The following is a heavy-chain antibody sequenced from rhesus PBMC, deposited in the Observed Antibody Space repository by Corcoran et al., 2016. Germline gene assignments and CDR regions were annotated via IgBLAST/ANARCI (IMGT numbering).Heavy chain of an antibody. CDR3: ASSVYYGDS. V-gene: IGHV4-80*01. J-gene: IGHJ4*01. Sequence: QVQLRESGPGLVKPSETLSLTCSLPSGSMGAQHWSWIRQSPGRGLEWIGEMQGDTGSTNFNPSLSSRVAISRDASKNQFFLRLTSVTAADTAVFYCASSVYYGDSWGQGLLVTVSS. D-gene: IGHD3-22*01. CDR2: MQGDTGST. CDR1: SGSMGAQH.